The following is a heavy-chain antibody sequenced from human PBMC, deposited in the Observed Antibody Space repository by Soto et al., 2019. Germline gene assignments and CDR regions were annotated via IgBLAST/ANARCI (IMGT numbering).Heavy chain of an antibody. Sequence: PGGSLRLSCAASGFTFSSYGMHWVRQAPGKGLEWVAVISYDGSNKYYADSVKGRFTISRDNSKNTLYLQMNSLRAEDTAVYYCAKDLFPNFIAARRYYYYGMDVWGQGTTVTVSS. CDR2: ISYDGSNK. CDR1: GFTFSSYG. D-gene: IGHD6-6*01. CDR3: AKDLFPNFIAARRYYYYGMDV. J-gene: IGHJ6*02. V-gene: IGHV3-30*18.